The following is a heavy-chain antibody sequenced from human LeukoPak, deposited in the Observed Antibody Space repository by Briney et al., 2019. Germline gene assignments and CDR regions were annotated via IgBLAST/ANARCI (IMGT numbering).Heavy chain of an antibody. D-gene: IGHD1-26*01. CDR2: TSGSGGNT. CDR1: GFTFSNYA. J-gene: IGHJ3*02. Sequence: GGSLRLSCAASGFTFSNYAMSWVRQAPGKGLEWVSTTSGSGGNTHYADSVKGRFTISRDNSKNTLYLQMNSLRADDTAVYYCAKNMLVGPTADAFDIWGQGTMVTVSS. V-gene: IGHV3-23*01. CDR3: AKNMLVGPTADAFDI.